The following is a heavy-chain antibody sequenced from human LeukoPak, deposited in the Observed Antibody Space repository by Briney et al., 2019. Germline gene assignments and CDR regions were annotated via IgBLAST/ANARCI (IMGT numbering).Heavy chain of an antibody. J-gene: IGHJ4*02. CDR1: GVSIGTSTHY. V-gene: IGHV4-39*01. CDR2: MFYGGST. D-gene: IGHD2-15*01. CDR3: VRQGGWGGAASLTDF. Sequence: NPSETLSLTCTVSGVSIGTSTHYWAWIRQPPGKGLEWIASMFYGGSTYYNASLRSRVSLSVDTSRNRFSLKLTSVTASDTAIFYCVRQGGWGGAASLTDFWGQGTLVTVSS.